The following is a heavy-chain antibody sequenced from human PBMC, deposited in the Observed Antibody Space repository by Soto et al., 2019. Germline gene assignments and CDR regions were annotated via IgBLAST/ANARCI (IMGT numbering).Heavy chain of an antibody. J-gene: IGHJ4*02. CDR1: GFTFSSYC. Sequence: PVGSLRLSCAASGFTFSSYCMHWVRQAPGKGLVWVSRINSDGSSTSYADSVKGRFTISRDNAKNTLYLQMNSLRAEDTAVYYCARDFVGYGPNYWGQGTLVTVSS. CDR2: INSDGSST. V-gene: IGHV3-74*01. D-gene: IGHD5-18*01. CDR3: ARDFVGYGPNY.